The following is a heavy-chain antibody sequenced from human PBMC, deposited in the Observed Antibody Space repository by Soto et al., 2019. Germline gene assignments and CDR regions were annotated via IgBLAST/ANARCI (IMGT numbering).Heavy chain of an antibody. CDR1: GYTFTSYG. V-gene: IGHV1-18*01. CDR2: ISAYNGNT. CDR3: SIVPESWLSSTDPNNWFDP. D-gene: IGHD3-22*01. J-gene: IGHJ5*02. Sequence: ASVKVSCKASGYTFTSYGISWVRQAPGQGLEWKRWISAYNGNTNYAQKLQGRVTMTTDTSTSTAYMELRSLRSDDTAVFFCSIVPESWLSSTDPNNWFDPWGQGTLVTVSS.